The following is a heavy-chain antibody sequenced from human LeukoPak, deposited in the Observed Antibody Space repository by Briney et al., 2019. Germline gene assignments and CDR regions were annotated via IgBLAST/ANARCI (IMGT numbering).Heavy chain of an antibody. CDR2: IKSDGSST. J-gene: IGHJ4*02. V-gene: IGHV3-74*01. CDR3: ARDLDRSLGDY. CDR1: GFTFSNYW. D-gene: IGHD3/OR15-3a*01. Sequence: GGSLRLPCAVSGFTFSNYWMHWVRQAPGKGLVWVSRIKSDGSSTSYADSVKGRFTISRDNAKNTLYLQMNSLRAEDTAVYYCARDLDRSLGDYWGQGTLVTVSS.